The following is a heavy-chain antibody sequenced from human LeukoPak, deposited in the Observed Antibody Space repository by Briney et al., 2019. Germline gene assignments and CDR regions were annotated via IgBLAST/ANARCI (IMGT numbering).Heavy chain of an antibody. D-gene: IGHD4-17*01. CDR2: ISAYNGNT. V-gene: IGHV1-18*04. CDR1: GYSFISYY. CDR3: ARDRDYGDYNTQDLFVY. Sequence: ASVKVSCKASGYSFISYYMHWVRQAPGQGLEWMGWISAYNGNTNYAQRLQGRVTMTTDTSTSTAYMELRSLRSDDTAVYYCARDRDYGDYNTQDLFVYWGQGTLVTVSS. J-gene: IGHJ4*02.